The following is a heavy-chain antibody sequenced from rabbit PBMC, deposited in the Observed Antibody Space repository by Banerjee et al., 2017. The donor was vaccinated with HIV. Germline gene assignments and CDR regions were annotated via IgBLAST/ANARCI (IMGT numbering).Heavy chain of an antibody. Sequence: QEQLVESGGDLVKPEGSLTLTCTASGFSFSSSAYMCWVRQAPGKGLEWIACIYVGSSATKYYASWAKGRFTISKSSSTTVTLQMTSLTAADTATYFCARRYIYGYGGYMNLWGPGTLVTVS. CDR2: IYVGSSATK. CDR3: ARRYIYGYGGYMNL. CDR1: GFSFSSSAY. D-gene: IGHD6-1*01. J-gene: IGHJ4*01. V-gene: IGHV1S45*01.